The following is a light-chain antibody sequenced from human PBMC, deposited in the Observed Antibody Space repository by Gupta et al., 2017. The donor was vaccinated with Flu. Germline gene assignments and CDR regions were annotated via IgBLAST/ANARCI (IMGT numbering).Light chain of an antibody. CDR1: PSLLHSNGYNY. J-gene: IGKJ3*01. CDR2: LGA. CDR3: RQSLQDRLT. Sequence: VTPGEPASIACRASPSLLHSNGYNYSDWYLSDLGQSPPLLLYLGANRASGIPYRGSGSGSGPDFTLKSSRVEAEDVGVYECRQSLQDRLTFGPGTKVEIK. V-gene: IGKV2-28*01.